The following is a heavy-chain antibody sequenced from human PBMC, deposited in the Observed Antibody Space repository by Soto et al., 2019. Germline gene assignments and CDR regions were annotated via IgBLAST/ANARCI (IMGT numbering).Heavy chain of an antibody. V-gene: IGHV3-30*18. Sequence: GGSLRLSCAASGFTFSSYGMHWVRQAPGKGLEWVAVISYDGSNKYYADSVKGRFTISRDNSKNTLYLQMNSLRAEDTAVYYCAKDRSGPYYYFDYWGQGTLVTVSS. CDR3: AKDRSGPYYYFDY. CDR1: GFTFSSYG. CDR2: ISYDGSNK. J-gene: IGHJ4*02. D-gene: IGHD2-21*01.